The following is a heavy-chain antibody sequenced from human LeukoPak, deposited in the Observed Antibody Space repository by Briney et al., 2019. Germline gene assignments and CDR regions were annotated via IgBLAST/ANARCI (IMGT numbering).Heavy chain of an antibody. CDR2: TTGSGGST. Sequence: GGSLRLSCAASGFTFTTYAMSWVRQAPGKGLEWVSGTTGSGGSTHYADSVKGRFTISRDNSKNTLSLQMNSLRAEDTVVYYCAKGPNFWLTPIAFAIWGQGTMVTVSS. V-gene: IGHV3-23*01. J-gene: IGHJ3*02. CDR1: GFTFTTYA. CDR3: AKGPNFWLTPIAFAI. D-gene: IGHD3-3*01.